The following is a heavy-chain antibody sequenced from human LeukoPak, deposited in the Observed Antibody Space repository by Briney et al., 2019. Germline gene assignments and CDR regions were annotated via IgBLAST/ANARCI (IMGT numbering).Heavy chain of an antibody. V-gene: IGHV5-51*01. D-gene: IGHD4-23*01. CDR1: GYSFPSYW. CDR2: IYPGHSDT. Sequence: KHRESLRISCKGSGYSFPSYWIACVRQRPGKGLEWRGIIYPGHSDTTYSPSFQGQVTISADTSSNTAYLQWSSLEASDTATYSCARRHYGGRSGMGYYFASGGQGTLVTVSS. CDR3: ARRHYGGRSGMGYYFAS. J-gene: IGHJ4*02.